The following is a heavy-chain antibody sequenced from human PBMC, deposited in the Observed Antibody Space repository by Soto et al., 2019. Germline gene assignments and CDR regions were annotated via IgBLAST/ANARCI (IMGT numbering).Heavy chain of an antibody. CDR2: CRNKNNGHTT. V-gene: IGHV3-72*01. D-gene: IGHD3-16*01. Sequence: QLVESGGGLVQPGGSLRLSCEASGFTFSDHHMDWVRQVPGKGLEWVGRCRNKNNGHTTQYAASVKGRFTISRDDSKNSLFLQMDSLRTEDTAVYDCVRDPPDYRLWDVWGQGTTVTVSS. J-gene: IGHJ6*02. CDR1: GFTFSDHH. CDR3: VRDPPDYRLWDV.